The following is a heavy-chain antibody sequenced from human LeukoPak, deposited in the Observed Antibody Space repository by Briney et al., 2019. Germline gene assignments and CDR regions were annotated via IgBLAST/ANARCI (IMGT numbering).Heavy chain of an antibody. V-gene: IGHV1-46*01. Sequence: GASVKVSCKASGYTFTSYYMHWVRQAPGQGLEWMGIINPSGGSTSSAQNFQGRVTMTRGTSTSTVYVELSSLRSEDTAVYYCARGDPRGYCTSTSCPTGWFGPWGQGTLVTVSS. CDR2: INPSGGST. CDR3: ARGDPRGYCTSTSCPTGWFGP. J-gene: IGHJ5*02. D-gene: IGHD2-2*01. CDR1: GYTFTSYY.